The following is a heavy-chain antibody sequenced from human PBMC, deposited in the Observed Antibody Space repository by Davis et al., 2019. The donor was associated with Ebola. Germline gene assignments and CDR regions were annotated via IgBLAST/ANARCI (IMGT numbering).Heavy chain of an antibody. D-gene: IGHD1-26*01. CDR1: GYTFTNYD. Sequence: AASVTVSCKTSGYTFTNYDINWVRQATGQGLEWMGWLNPNSGNTDSTHKFQGRLTMTKNISIGTAYMELSTLTSEDTAVYYCARSRVPDPTTPFDYWGQGTLVTVSS. V-gene: IGHV1-8*01. CDR2: LNPNSGNT. CDR3: ARSRVPDPTTPFDY. J-gene: IGHJ4*02.